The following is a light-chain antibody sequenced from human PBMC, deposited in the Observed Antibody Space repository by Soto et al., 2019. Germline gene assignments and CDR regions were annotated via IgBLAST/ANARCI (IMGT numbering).Light chain of an antibody. V-gene: IGLV1-44*01. J-gene: IGLJ2*01. CDR1: SSNIGTYT. Sequence: QSVLTQPPSASGTPGQRVTITCTGSSSNIGTYTVNWYQQVPGTAPKLLIYSNNQRPSGVPDRFSGSNSGTSAALAISGLQSEDEADYYCAAWDASLNGVIFGGGTKLTVL. CDR3: AAWDASLNGVI. CDR2: SNN.